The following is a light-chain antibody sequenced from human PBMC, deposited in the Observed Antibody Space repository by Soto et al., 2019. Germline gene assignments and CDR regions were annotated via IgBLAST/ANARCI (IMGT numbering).Light chain of an antibody. CDR3: CSYTGRVV. CDR1: SSDIGGSNF. J-gene: IGLJ2*01. CDR2: DVT. V-gene: IGLV2-11*01. Sequence: QSALPQPRSVSGSPGQSVTISCTGTSSDIGGSNFVSWYQQHPGKAPKLMIYDVTKRPSGVPDRFSGSKSGNTASLTISGLRADDEADYYCCSYTGRVVFGGGTKLTVL.